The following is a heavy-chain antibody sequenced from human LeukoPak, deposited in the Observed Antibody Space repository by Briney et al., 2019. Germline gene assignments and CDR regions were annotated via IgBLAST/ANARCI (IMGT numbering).Heavy chain of an antibody. CDR3: ASPLRGDDFWSGWGY. Sequence: ASVKVSCKASGGTFSSYAISWVRQAPGQGLEWMGRIIPILGIANYAQKFQGRVTITADKSTSTAYMELSSLRSEDTAVYYCASPLRGDDFWSGWGYWGQGTLVTVSS. V-gene: IGHV1-69*04. CDR1: GGTFSSYA. CDR2: IIPILGIA. D-gene: IGHD3-3*01. J-gene: IGHJ4*02.